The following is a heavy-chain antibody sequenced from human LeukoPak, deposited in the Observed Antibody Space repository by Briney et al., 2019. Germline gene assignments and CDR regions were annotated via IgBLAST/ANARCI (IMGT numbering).Heavy chain of an antibody. Sequence: GGSLRLSCAASGFTFSSYAMSWVRQAPGKGLEWVSAISGSGGSTYYADSVKGRFAISRDNSKNTLYLQMNSLRAEDTAVYYCAKDRRITIFGVVTGSDYWGQGTLVTVSS. J-gene: IGHJ4*02. CDR2: ISGSGGST. CDR1: GFTFSSYA. D-gene: IGHD3-3*01. V-gene: IGHV3-23*01. CDR3: AKDRRITIFGVVTGSDY.